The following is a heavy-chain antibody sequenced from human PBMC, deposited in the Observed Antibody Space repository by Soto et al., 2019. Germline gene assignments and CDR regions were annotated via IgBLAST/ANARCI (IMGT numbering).Heavy chain of an antibody. Sequence: ESGGGVVQPGRSLRLSCAASGFTFSSYAMHWVRQAPGKGLEWVALISYDEINKHYVDSVKGRFTISRDNSKNTLYLQMNSLRAEDTAVYYCARPRSDSGDWHYYYGLDVWGQGTTVTVSS. V-gene: IGHV3-30-3*01. CDR3: ARPRSDSGDWHYYYGLDV. D-gene: IGHD2-21*01. CDR1: GFTFSSYA. CDR2: ISYDEINK. J-gene: IGHJ6*02.